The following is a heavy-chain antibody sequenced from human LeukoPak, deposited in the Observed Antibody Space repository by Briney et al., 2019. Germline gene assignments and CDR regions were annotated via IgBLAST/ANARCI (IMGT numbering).Heavy chain of an antibody. J-gene: IGHJ4*02. D-gene: IGHD4-17*01. Sequence: ASVKVSCKASGYTLTGYYMHWVRQAPGQGLEWMGWINPNSGGTNYAQKFQGRVTMTRDTSISTAYMELSRLRSDDTAVYYCARGPDYGDCIGYWGQGTLVTVSS. CDR2: INPNSGGT. CDR1: GYTLTGYY. V-gene: IGHV1-2*02. CDR3: ARGPDYGDCIGY.